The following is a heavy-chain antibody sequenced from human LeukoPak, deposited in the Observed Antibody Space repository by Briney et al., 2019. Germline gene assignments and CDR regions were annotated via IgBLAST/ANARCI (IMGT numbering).Heavy chain of an antibody. D-gene: IGHD4-17*01. V-gene: IGHV4-4*07. CDR2: IFTSGNT. Sequence: SETPSLTCTASGGSINIYYWSWIRQPAGKGLEWIGRIFTSGNTNYNPSLKSRVTLSVDKSKNQFSLKLNSVTAADTAVYYCATSTVTTENSYHYIDVWGKGTTVTVSS. CDR1: GGSINIYY. J-gene: IGHJ6*03. CDR3: ATSTVTTENSYHYIDV.